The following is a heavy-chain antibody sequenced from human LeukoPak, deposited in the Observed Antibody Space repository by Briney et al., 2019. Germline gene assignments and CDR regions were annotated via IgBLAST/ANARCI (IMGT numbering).Heavy chain of an antibody. CDR1: GGSFSGYY. J-gene: IGHJ6*03. V-gene: IGHV4-34*01. D-gene: IGHD3-16*01. CDR3: ASLGGNEYYYYYYTDV. Sequence: SETLSLTCAVYGGSFSGYYWSWIRQPPGKWLEWIGEINHSGSTNYNPSLKSRVTISVDTSKNQFSLKLSSVTAADTAVYYCASLGGNEYYYYYYTDVWGKGTTVTVSS. CDR2: INHSGST.